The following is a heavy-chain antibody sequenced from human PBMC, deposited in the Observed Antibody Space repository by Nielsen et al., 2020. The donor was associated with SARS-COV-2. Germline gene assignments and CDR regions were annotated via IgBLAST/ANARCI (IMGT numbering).Heavy chain of an antibody. CDR2: ISYDGSEK. Sequence: GGSLRLSCAAPGFSFSDYAIHWVRQAPGKGLEWVAVISYDGSEKYYGDSVKGRLTISRDNSKSTLYLQMNGLRAEDTAIYYCASAYSYGSDTFDIWGQGTVVTVSS. V-gene: IGHV3-30*04. J-gene: IGHJ3*02. D-gene: IGHD5-18*01. CDR3: ASAYSYGSDTFDI. CDR1: GFSFSDYA.